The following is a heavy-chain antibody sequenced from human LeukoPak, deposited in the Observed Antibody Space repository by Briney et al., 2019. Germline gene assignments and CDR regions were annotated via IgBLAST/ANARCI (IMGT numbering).Heavy chain of an antibody. CDR1: GYTFTSYA. V-gene: IGHV7-4-1*02. CDR2: INTNTGNP. D-gene: IGHD3-22*01. CDR3: AGSRLYYDRSGYPARRDFDY. J-gene: IGHJ4*02. Sequence: GASVKVSCKASGYTFTSYAMNWVRQAPGQGLEWMGWINTNTGNPTYAQGFTGRFVFSLDTSVSTAYLQISSLKAEDTAVYYCAGSRLYYDRSGYPARRDFDYWGQGTLVTVSS.